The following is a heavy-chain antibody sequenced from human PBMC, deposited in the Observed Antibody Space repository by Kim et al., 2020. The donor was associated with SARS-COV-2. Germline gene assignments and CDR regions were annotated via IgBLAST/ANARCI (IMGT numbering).Heavy chain of an antibody. D-gene: IGHD3-16*01. CDR3: ARDRGGTGAVFDY. Sequence: YADSVKGRFTISRDNSKNTVYLQMNSLRVEDTAVYFCARDRGGTGAVFDYWGQEPWSPSPQ. V-gene: IGHV3-53*01. J-gene: IGHJ4*01.